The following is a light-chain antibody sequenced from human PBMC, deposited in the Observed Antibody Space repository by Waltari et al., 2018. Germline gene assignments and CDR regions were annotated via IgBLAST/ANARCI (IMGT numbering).Light chain of an antibody. J-gene: IGKJ4*01. CDR2: GAS. CDR3: QQDGGSPPLT. V-gene: IGKV3-20*01. CDR1: QSSSRLS. Sequence: EIVLTQYPVTLSLSPGERATLSCRASQSSSRLSLAWYQQKPGQAPRPLIYGASSRATGIPDRFSGSGSGTDFTLTISRLEPEDFAVYYCQQDGGSPPLTFGGGTKVEIK.